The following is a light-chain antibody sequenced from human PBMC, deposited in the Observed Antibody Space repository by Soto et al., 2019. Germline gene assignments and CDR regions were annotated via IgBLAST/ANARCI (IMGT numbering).Light chain of an antibody. J-gene: IGKJ5*01. CDR2: GIS. Sequence: EMVMTQSQAILSVSPGESATLSCRASQSVNSNYLAWYQQHPGQPPRLLIYGISTRATGIPDRVSGSGSGTEFSLTISSLQSEDFAVYDGQQDSKWPITFGQGTRLEIK. CDR3: QQDSKWPIT. CDR1: QSVNSN. V-gene: IGKV3-15*01.